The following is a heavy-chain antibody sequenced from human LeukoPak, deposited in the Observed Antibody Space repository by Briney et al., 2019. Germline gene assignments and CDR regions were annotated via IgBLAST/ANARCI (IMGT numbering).Heavy chain of an antibody. CDR3: ARDKGIAAAGTSAFDI. J-gene: IGHJ3*02. Sequence: GGSLRLSCAASGFTFSSYSMNWVRQAPGKGLEWVSYISSSSSTIYYADSVKGRFTISRDNAKNSLYLQMNSLRAEDTAVYYCARDKGIAAAGTSAFDIWGQGTMVTVSS. V-gene: IGHV3-48*01. D-gene: IGHD6-13*01. CDR2: ISSSSSTI. CDR1: GFTFSSYS.